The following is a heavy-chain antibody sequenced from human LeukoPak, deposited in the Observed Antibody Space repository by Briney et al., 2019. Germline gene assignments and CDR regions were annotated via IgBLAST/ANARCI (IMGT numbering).Heavy chain of an antibody. CDR1: GFTFSSYS. CDR2: ISSRSSHI. CDR3: AREYSSGWYYFDY. D-gene: IGHD6-19*01. J-gene: IGHJ4*02. V-gene: IGHV3-21*01. Sequence: GGSLRLSCAASGFTFSSYSMNWVRQAPGKGLEWVSSISSRSSHIYCADSVKGRFTISRDNAKNSLYLQMNSLRAEDTAVYYCAREYSSGWYYFDYWGQGTLATVSS.